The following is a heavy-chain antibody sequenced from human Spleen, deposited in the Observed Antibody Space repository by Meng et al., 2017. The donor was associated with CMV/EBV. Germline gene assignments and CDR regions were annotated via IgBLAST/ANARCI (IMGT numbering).Heavy chain of an antibody. D-gene: IGHD1-7*01. CDR2: ISAYNGDT. Sequence: ASVNVSCKASGYKFTTYHLSWVRQAPGQGLEWMGWISAYNGDTNYVQKFQGRVTMTTDTSRSTAYMELRSLTSDDTAVYYCAREGASVNYKYNWFDPWGQGTLVTVSS. J-gene: IGHJ5*02. V-gene: IGHV1-18*04. CDR3: AREGASVNYKYNWFDP. CDR1: GYKFTTYH.